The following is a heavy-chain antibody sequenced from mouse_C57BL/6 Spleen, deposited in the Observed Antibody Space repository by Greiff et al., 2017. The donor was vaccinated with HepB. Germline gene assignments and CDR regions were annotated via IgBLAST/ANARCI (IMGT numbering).Heavy chain of an antibody. Sequence: EVQVVESGGDLVKPGGSLKLSCAASGFTFSSYGMSWVRQTPDKRLEWVATISSGGSYTYYPDSVKGRFTISRDNAKNTLYLQMSSLKSEDTAMYYCATFTLYFDYWGQGTTLTVSS. CDR1: GFTFSSYG. CDR2: ISSGGSYT. J-gene: IGHJ2*01. V-gene: IGHV5-6*01. CDR3: ATFTLYFDY.